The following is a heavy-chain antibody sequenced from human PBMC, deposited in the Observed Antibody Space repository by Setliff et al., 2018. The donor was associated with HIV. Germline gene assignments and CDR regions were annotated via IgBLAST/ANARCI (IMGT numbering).Heavy chain of an antibody. Sequence: SETLSLTCTVSGGSISSSSYYWGWIRQPPGKGLEWIGSINYSGSTYYNPSLKSRVTISVDTSKNQFSLKLRSVTAADTAVYYCARALPLEWSHDGFDIWGQETMVTVSS. CDR2: INYSGST. J-gene: IGHJ3*02. D-gene: IGHD3-3*01. CDR1: GGSISSSSYY. V-gene: IGHV4-39*07. CDR3: ARALPLEWSHDGFDI.